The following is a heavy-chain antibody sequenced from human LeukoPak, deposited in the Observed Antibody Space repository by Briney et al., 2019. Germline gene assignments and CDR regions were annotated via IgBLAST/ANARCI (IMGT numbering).Heavy chain of an antibody. J-gene: IGHJ4*02. V-gene: IGHV3-23*01. CDR3: AKDAPSGYNYGYFFDY. CDR1: GFTFSSYA. D-gene: IGHD5-18*01. CDR2: ISGNGGST. Sequence: VGCLRLSCAASGFTFSSYAMSWVRQAPGKGLEWVSGISGNGGSTYYADSVKGRFTISRDNSKNTLYLQMNSLRAEDTAVYYCAKDAPSGYNYGYFFDYWGQGTLVTVCS.